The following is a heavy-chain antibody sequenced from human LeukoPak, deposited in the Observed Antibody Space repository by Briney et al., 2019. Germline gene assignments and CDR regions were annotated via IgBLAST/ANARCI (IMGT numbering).Heavy chain of an antibody. V-gene: IGHV1-2*02. Sequence: GASVTVSFTASGYTFTGYYIHWMRQAPGQGLEWMGWMNPNRGDTSYAQKFQGRVTMTRDTPINTAYMELSGLTSDDTAVYYCGRRRIDCSDTGCYVDYWGQGILVTVSS. J-gene: IGHJ4*02. CDR2: MNPNRGDT. D-gene: IGHD2-15*01. CDR1: GYTFTGYY. CDR3: GRRRIDCSDTGCYVDY.